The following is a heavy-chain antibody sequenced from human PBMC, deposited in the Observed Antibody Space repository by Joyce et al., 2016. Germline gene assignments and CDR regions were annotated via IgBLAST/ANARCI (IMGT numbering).Heavy chain of an antibody. CDR2: SDPGDADT. J-gene: IGHJ6*02. V-gene: IGHV5-51*01. Sequence: EVQLVPSGAEVKKPGQSLMISCQASGYTFPKNWIAWVRQKPGKGLEGMGHSDPGDADTRNSPSVRGQGTISADKSSNTAYLQWSSPKASDSAIYYCARLKTGAFSYVSGSPTYYGMDVWGQGTTVIVSS. D-gene: IGHD3-10*01. CDR1: GYTFPKNW. CDR3: ARLKTGAFSYVSGSPTYYGMDV.